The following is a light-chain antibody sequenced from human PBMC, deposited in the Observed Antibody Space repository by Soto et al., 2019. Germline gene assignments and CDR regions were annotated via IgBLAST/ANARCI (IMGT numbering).Light chain of an antibody. CDR2: AAS. CDR1: QPISSS. CDR3: QQSSNIPYT. J-gene: IGKJ2*01. Sequence: DIQMTQSPSSLSASVGDRVTITCRARQPISSSLNWYQQNPGEAPKLLIYAASTLQSGVPSRFSGSGSGTDFTLTISSLQPEEFATYDCQQSSNIPYTFGQGTKLEIK. V-gene: IGKV1-39*01.